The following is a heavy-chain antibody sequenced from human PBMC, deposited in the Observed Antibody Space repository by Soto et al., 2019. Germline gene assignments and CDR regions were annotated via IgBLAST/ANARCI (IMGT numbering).Heavy chain of an antibody. J-gene: IGHJ3*02. CDR2: IYHSGST. CDR1: GGSISSSNW. V-gene: IGHV4-4*02. D-gene: IGHD6-19*01. CDR3: ARTAVAGTGAFDI. Sequence: SETLSLTCAVSGGSISSSNWWSWVRQPPGKRLEWSGEIYHSGSTNYNPSLKSRVTISVDKSKNQFSLKLSSVTAADTAVYYCARTAVAGTGAFDIWGQGTMVTVSS.